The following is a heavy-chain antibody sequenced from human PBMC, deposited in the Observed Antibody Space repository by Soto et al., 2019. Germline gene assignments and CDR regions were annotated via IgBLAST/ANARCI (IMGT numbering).Heavy chain of an antibody. CDR2: IYYSGST. Sequence: SETLSLTCTVSGGSISSYYWGWIRRPPGKGLEWIGSIYYSGSTYYNPSLKSRVTISVDTSKNQFSLKLTSVTAADTAVYYCARVSKDYDFLTGYYPGWFDPWGQGTLVTVSS. CDR1: GGSISSYY. CDR3: ARVSKDYDFLTGYYPGWFDP. V-gene: IGHV4-39*07. J-gene: IGHJ5*02. D-gene: IGHD3-9*01.